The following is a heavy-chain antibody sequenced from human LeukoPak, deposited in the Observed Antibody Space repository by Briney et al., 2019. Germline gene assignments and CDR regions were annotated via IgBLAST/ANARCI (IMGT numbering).Heavy chain of an antibody. CDR2: IYYSGST. V-gene: IGHV4-39*07. J-gene: IGHJ5*02. CDR3: ARDHPSGFDP. CDR1: GGSISSSSYY. Sequence: PSETLSLTCTVSGGSISSSSYYWGWIRQPPGKGLEWIGSIYYSGSTYYNTSLKSRVTISVDTSKNQFSLKLSYVTAADTAVYYCARDHPSGFDPWGQGTLVTVSS.